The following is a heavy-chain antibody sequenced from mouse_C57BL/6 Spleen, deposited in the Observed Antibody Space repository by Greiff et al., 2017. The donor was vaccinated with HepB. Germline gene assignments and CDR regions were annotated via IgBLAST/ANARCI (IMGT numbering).Heavy chain of an antibody. CDR2: ISYDGSN. Sequence: EVKLQESGPGLVKPSQSLSLTCSVTGYSITSGYYWNWIRQFPGNKLEWMGYISYDGSNNYNPSLKNRISITRDTSKNQFFLKLNSVTTEDTATYYCARALDYSNDYAMDYWGQGTSVTVSS. D-gene: IGHD2-5*01. V-gene: IGHV3-6*01. J-gene: IGHJ4*01. CDR3: ARALDYSNDYAMDY. CDR1: GYSITSGYY.